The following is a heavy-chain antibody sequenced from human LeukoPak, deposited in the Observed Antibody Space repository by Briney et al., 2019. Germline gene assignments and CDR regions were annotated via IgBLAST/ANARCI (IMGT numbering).Heavy chain of an antibody. CDR1: GGTFSSYA. V-gene: IGHV1-69*13. CDR2: IIPIFGTA. J-gene: IGHJ4*02. Sequence: SGKVSCKASGGTFSSYAISWVRQAPGQGLEWMGGIIPIFGTANYAQKFQGRVTITADESTSTAYLELSSLRSEDTAVYYCASEWGDYYGSGSYYTSYFDYWGQGTLVTVSS. D-gene: IGHD3-10*01. CDR3: ASEWGDYYGSGSYYTSYFDY.